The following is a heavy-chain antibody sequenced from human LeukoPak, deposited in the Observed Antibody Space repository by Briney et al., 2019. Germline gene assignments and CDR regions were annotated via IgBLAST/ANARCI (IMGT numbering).Heavy chain of an antibody. D-gene: IGHD3-16*01. Sequence: ASVKLSCTASGYTFRGYYMHWVRQAPGQGLEWLGWVSPNSGVTNYAQRFQGRVTMSWDTAVSTAYMELRRLTSDDTGLYYCASLRGSPDYWGQGTLLTVCS. J-gene: IGHJ4*02. CDR1: GYTFRGYY. CDR3: ASLRGSPDY. V-gene: IGHV1-2*02. CDR2: VSPNSGVT.